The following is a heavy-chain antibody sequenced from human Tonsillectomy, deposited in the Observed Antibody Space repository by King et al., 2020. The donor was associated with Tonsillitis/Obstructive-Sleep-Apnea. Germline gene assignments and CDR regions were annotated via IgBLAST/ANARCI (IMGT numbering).Heavy chain of an antibody. CDR3: ARDQGLNCSSTSCYRGGWFDP. CDR1: GGSLSSYY. V-gene: IGHV4-59*01. CDR2: IYYSGST. J-gene: IGHJ5*02. D-gene: IGHD2-2*01. Sequence: VQLQESGPGLVKPSETLSLTCTVSGGSLSSYYWSWIRQPPGKGLEWIGYIYYSGSTNYNPSLKSRVTISVDTSKNQFSLKLSSVTAADTAVYYCARDQGLNCSSTSCYRGGWFDPWGQGTLAT.